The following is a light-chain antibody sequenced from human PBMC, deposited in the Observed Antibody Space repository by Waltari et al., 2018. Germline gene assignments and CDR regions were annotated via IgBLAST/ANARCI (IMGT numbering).Light chain of an antibody. V-gene: IGKV3-11*01. Sequence: IVLTQSPATLSLSPGERATLSCRASQSVSSPLAWYQQNGGQAPRLPLYEASNRPAGIPARVSSSGSGADFTLTSSSLEPEDFAVDYCQHRSNWPSLTFGGGTKVEI. J-gene: IGKJ4*01. CDR2: EAS. CDR1: QSVSSP. CDR3: QHRSNWPSLT.